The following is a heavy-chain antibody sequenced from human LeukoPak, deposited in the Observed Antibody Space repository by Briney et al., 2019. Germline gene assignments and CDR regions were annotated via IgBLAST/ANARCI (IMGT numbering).Heavy chain of an antibody. CDR2: ISYDGSNK. J-gene: IGHJ5*02. V-gene: IGHV3-30-3*01. CDR1: GFTFSSYA. CDR3: ARGSYSSGWYNWFDP. D-gene: IGHD6-19*01. Sequence: PGGSLRLSCAASGFTFSSYAMHWVRQAPGKGLEWVAVISYDGSNKYYADSVKGRFTISRDNSKNTLYLQMNSLRAEDTAVYYCARGSYSSGWYNWFDPWGQGTLVTVSS.